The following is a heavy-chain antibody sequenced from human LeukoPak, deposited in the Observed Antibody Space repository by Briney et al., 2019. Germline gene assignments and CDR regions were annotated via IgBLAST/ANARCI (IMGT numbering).Heavy chain of an antibody. D-gene: IGHD4-17*01. CDR2: IYYSGST. CDR1: GGSISSYH. Sequence: PSETLSLTCTVSGGSISSYHWIWIRQPPGKGLEWIGYIYYSGSTNYNPSLKSRVTISVDTSKNQFSLKLSSVTAADTAVYYCARARGRYGDYLFDYWGQGTLVTVSS. J-gene: IGHJ4*02. CDR3: ARARGRYGDYLFDY. V-gene: IGHV4-59*01.